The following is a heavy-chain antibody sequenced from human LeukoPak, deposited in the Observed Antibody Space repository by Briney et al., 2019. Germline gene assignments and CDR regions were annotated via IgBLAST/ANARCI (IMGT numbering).Heavy chain of an antibody. J-gene: IGHJ4*02. CDR3: VGSWFPYYFDY. CDR1: GLIFDDYT. CDR2: ISRNGAVT. Sequence: PGGSLRLSCAASGLIFDDYTMHWVRQAPGKGLEWVSLISRNGAVTKYADSVKGRFTISRDNAKNSLYLQMNSLRAEDTAVYYCVGSWFPYYFDYWGQGTLVTVSS. D-gene: IGHD6-13*01. V-gene: IGHV3-43*01.